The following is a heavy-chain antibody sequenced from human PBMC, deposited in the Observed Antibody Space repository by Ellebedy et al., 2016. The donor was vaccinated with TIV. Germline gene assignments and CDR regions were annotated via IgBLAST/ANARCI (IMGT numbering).Heavy chain of an antibody. D-gene: IGHD3-22*01. CDR3: ARASDYDSSGPQFDY. CDR2: INAGNGNT. J-gene: IGHJ4*02. CDR1: GYTFTSYA. Sequence: AASVKVSCKASGYTFTSYAMHWVRQAPGQRLEWMGWINAGNGNTKYSQKSQGRVTITRDTSASTAYMELSSLRSEDTAVYYCARASDYDSSGPQFDYWGQGTLVTVSS. V-gene: IGHV1-3*01.